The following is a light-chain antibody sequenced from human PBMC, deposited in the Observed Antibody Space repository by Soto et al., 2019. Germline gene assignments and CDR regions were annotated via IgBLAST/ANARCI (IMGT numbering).Light chain of an antibody. CDR2: GAS. Sequence: EIVITQSPATLSVSPGERATLSCRASQSVGNNLAWYRQKSGQAPRLLIYGASTRATGIPARFSGSGSGTDFTLTISRXEPEDFAVYYCQQYGSSSWTFGQGTKVDIK. V-gene: IGKV3-15*01. J-gene: IGKJ1*01. CDR1: QSVGNN. CDR3: QQYGSSSWT.